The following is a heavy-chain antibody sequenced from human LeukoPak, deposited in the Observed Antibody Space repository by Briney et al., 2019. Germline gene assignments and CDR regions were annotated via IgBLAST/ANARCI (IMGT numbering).Heavy chain of an antibody. CDR3: AREFDLGWFDP. V-gene: IGHV3-66*01. J-gene: IGHJ5*02. Sequence: PGGSLRLSCAASGFTVSSNYMSWVRQAPGKGLEWVSVIYSGGSTYYADSVKGRFTISRDNSKNTLYLQMNSLRAEDTAVYYCAREFDLGWFDPWGQGTLVTVSS. D-gene: IGHD3/OR15-3a*01. CDR1: GFTVSSNY. CDR2: IYSGGST.